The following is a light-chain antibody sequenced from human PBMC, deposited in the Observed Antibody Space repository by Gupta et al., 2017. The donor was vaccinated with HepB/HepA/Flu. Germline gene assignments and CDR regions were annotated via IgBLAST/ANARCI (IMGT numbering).Light chain of an antibody. CDR3: QTWGTGFHVV. Sequence: QLVLTQSPSASASLGASVKLTCTLSSGHSSYAIAWHQQQPEKGPRYLMKLNGDGSHSKGDGIPDRFSGSSSGAERYLTISSLQSEDEADYYCQTWGTGFHVVFGGGTKLTVL. V-gene: IGLV4-69*01. J-gene: IGLJ2*01. CDR1: SGHSSYA. CDR2: LNGDGSH.